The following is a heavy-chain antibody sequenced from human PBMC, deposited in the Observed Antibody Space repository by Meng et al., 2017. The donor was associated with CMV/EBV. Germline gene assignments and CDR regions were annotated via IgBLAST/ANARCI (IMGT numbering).Heavy chain of an antibody. J-gene: IGHJ4*02. V-gene: IGHV4-4*07. CDR1: GASSGSCY. Sequence: GASSGSCYWSWLRQPAGKGLEWIGRIYTSGSTNYNPSLKSRVTMSVDTSKNQFSLKLSSVTAADTAVYYCAREEITMVRGVLNYFDYWGQGTLVTVSS. CDR2: IYTSGST. CDR3: AREEITMVRGVLNYFDY. D-gene: IGHD3-10*01.